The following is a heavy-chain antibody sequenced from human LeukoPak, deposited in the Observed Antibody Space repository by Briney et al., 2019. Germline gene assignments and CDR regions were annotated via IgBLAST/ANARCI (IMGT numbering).Heavy chain of an antibody. CDR1: GYTFTSYY. V-gene: IGHV1-46*01. Sequence: GASVKVSCKASGYTFTSYYMHWVRQAPGQGLEWMGIINPSGGSTSYAQKFQGRATMTRDMSTSTVYMELSSLRSEDTAVYYCAREATVAGFGYWGQGTLVTVSS. J-gene: IGHJ4*02. CDR2: INPSGGST. CDR3: AREATVAGFGY. D-gene: IGHD4-11*01.